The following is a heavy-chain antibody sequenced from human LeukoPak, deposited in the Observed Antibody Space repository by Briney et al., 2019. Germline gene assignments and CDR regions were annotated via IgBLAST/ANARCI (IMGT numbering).Heavy chain of an antibody. Sequence: GGSLRLSCAASGFTFSSYEMNWVRQAPGRGLEWVSHISSSGSTIYYADSVKGRFTISRDNAKNTLYLQMNSLRAEDTAVYYCARDVIVVSSWHAFDIWGQGTMVTVSS. J-gene: IGHJ3*02. CDR1: GFTFSSYE. D-gene: IGHD3-22*01. V-gene: IGHV3-48*03. CDR2: ISSSGSTI. CDR3: ARDVIVVSSWHAFDI.